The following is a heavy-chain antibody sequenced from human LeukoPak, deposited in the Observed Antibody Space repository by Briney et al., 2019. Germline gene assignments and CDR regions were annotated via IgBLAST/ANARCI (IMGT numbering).Heavy chain of an antibody. CDR3: AAEAVVTTKGFDY. CDR1: GFTFSDHW. J-gene: IGHJ4*02. V-gene: IGHV3-7*01. CDR2: IKQNGRDK. Sequence: GGSLRLSCAASGFTFSDHWMNWVRQAPGKGLEWVANIKQNGRDKYYVDSVKGRFTVSRDNAKNSLYLQMNSLRAEDTAVYYCAAEAVVTTKGFDYWGQGTLVTISS. D-gene: IGHD4-23*01.